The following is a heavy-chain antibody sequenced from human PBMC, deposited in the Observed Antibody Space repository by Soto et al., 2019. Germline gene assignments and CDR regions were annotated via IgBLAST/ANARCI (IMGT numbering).Heavy chain of an antibody. CDR2: IYYSGST. CDR1: GGSISSGGYY. D-gene: IGHD6-6*01. Sequence: QVQLQESGPGLVKPSQTLSLTCSVSGGSISSGGYYWSWIRQHPGKGLEWIGYIYYSGSTHYNPSLMSRVTKSVDTSKNQFALKLSAVTAAETAVYYCARASSSSDAFDIWGQGTMVTVSS. V-gene: IGHV4-31*02. J-gene: IGHJ3*02. CDR3: ARASSSSDAFDI.